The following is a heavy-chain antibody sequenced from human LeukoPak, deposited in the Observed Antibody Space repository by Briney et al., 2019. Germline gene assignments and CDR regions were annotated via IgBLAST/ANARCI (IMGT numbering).Heavy chain of an antibody. CDR3: ATSHSSGWADY. V-gene: IGHV1-2*02. J-gene: IGHJ4*02. CDR2: IYPNSGDT. CDR1: GHTFTDYY. D-gene: IGHD6-19*01. Sequence: ASVKVSCKASGHTFTDYYMHWVRQAPGQGLEWMGWIYPNSGDTDFAQKFQGRVTMTRDASVSTAYMDLSSLSSDDTALYYCATSHSSGWADYWGQGTLVTVSS.